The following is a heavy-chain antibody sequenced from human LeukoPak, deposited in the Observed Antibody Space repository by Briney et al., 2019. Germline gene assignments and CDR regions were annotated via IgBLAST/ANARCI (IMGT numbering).Heavy chain of an antibody. CDR1: GYTFSTYD. D-gene: IGHD2-8*01. CDR2: VTPTTGNT. CDR3: ARGETQCMDY. J-gene: IGHJ4*02. V-gene: IGHV1-8*01. Sequence: ASVTVSFKASGYTFSTYDINWVRQAPRQGLEWMGWVTPTTGNTGYAQKFEGRVTITRDTSIGTTYLELSSLRSEDTAMYYCARGETQCMDYWGQGTLVTVSS.